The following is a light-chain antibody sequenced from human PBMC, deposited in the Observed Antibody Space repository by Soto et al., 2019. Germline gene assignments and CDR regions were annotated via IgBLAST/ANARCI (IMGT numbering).Light chain of an antibody. CDR3: QQYNSYPYT. CDR2: KAS. V-gene: IGKV1-5*03. CDR1: QSISDW. J-gene: IGKJ2*01. Sequence: DIQMTQSPSTLTASVGYRVTITCRASQSISDWVAWYQQTPGKAPKLLIYKASSLQSGVPSRFSGSGSGTEFTLTISSLQPDDFETFYCQQYNSYPYTFGQGTKLEIK.